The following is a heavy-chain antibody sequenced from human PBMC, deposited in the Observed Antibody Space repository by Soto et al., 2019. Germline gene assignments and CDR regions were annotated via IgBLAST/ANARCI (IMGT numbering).Heavy chain of an antibody. V-gene: IGHV3-48*03. J-gene: IGHJ3*02. D-gene: IGHD7-27*01. CDR3: ARDPGTLGSTDAFDI. CDR1: GFAITNYE. CDR2: IGRSGSPI. Sequence: EVQLVESGGGLVQPGGSLRLSCAAHGFAITNYEMNWIRQAPGKGLEWVSYIGRSGSPIYYTDFVKGRFTISTDSAKNSLSLQMDSLRAEDTALYYYARDPGTLGSTDAFDIWGQGTLVTVSS.